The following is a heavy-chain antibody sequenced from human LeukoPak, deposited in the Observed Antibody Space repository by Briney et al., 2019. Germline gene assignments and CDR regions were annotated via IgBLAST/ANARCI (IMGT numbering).Heavy chain of an antibody. CDR3: AKARHIVVVTAIPNY. CDR1: GFTFSSYA. D-gene: IGHD2-21*02. Sequence: PGGSLRLSCAASGFTFSSYAMSWVRQAPGKGLEWVPAISGSGGSTYYADSVKGRFTISRDNSKNTLYLQLNSLRAEDTAVYYCAKARHIVVVTAIPNYWGQGTLVTVSS. CDR2: ISGSGGST. J-gene: IGHJ4*02. V-gene: IGHV3-23*01.